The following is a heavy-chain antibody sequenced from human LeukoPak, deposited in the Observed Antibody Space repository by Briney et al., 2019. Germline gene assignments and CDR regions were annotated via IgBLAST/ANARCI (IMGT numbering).Heavy chain of an antibody. CDR2: IYYSGST. V-gene: IGHV4-59*01. Sequence: SETLSLTCTVSGGYISDYYWSWIRQPPGKGLDWIGYIYYSGSTNYNPSLKSRVTISVDTSKNQFSLRLSSVTAADTAVYYCARVDDSSVIDYWGQGTLVTVSS. D-gene: IGHD3-22*01. CDR1: GGYISDYY. J-gene: IGHJ4*02. CDR3: ARVDDSSVIDY.